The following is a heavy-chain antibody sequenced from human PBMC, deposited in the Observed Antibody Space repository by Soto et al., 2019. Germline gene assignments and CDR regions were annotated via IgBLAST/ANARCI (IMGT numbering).Heavy chain of an antibody. V-gene: IGHV1-2*02. CDR2: IDPRNGGT. J-gene: IGHJ4*02. CDR1: GYIFSDYY. D-gene: IGHD5-18*01. Sequence: ALVKVSCKASGYIFSDYYIHWVRQAPGQGLEWMGWIDPRNGGTKYAQKFQDRLTMTTDTSTSTAFLELRRLRLDDTAVFFCARVLYRNVIHAWGQGTPVTVSS. CDR3: ARVLYRNVIHA.